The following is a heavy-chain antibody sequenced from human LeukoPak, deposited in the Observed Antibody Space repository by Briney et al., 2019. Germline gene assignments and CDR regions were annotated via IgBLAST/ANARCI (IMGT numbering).Heavy chain of an antibody. J-gene: IGHJ4*02. CDR2: IIPILGIA. V-gene: IGHV1-69*04. D-gene: IGHD6-19*01. Sequence: ASVKVSCKASGGTFSSYAISWVRQAPGQGLEWMGRIIPILGIANYAQKFQGRVTITADKSTSTAYMELSSLRSEDTAVYYCARVAVAGTTSADYWGQGTLVTVSS. CDR1: GGTFSSYA. CDR3: ARVAVAGTTSADY.